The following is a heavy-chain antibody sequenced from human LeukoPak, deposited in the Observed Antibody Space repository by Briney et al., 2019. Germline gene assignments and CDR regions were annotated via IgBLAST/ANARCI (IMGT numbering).Heavy chain of an antibody. CDR2: ITSSSSSI. V-gene: IGHV3-21*01. Sequence: GGSLRLSCAASGFTLRSYTMNWVRQAPGKGLECVSSITSSSSSIYYADSVRGRFTISRDNAKNSLYLQMNSLRAEDTAVYYCTREGIGSDFWGQGTLVTVSS. J-gene: IGHJ4*02. CDR3: TREGIGSDF. CDR1: GFTLRSYT. D-gene: IGHD1-1*01.